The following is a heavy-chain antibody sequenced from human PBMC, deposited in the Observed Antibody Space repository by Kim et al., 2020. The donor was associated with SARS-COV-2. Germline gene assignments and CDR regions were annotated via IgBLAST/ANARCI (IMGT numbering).Heavy chain of an antibody. CDR2: ISTTSSSK. Sequence: GGSLRLSCAASGFPFSIYDMNWVRQAPGKGLEWVSYISTTSSSKYYADSVKGRFTISRDNAKNSLFLQMNSLRDEDTAVYYCAIVPISYVVTRDWGQGTLVTVSS. V-gene: IGHV3-48*02. CDR3: AIVPISYVVTRD. J-gene: IGHJ4*02. D-gene: IGHD2-21*02. CDR1: GFPFSIYD.